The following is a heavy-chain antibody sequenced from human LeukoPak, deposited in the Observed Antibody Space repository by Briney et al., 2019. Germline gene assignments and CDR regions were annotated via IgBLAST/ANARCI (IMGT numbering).Heavy chain of an antibody. D-gene: IGHD6-6*01. V-gene: IGHV1-69*13. CDR1: GGTFSSYA. J-gene: IGHJ4*01. CDR2: IIPIFGTA. Sequence: SVKVSCKASGGTFSSYAISWVRQAPGQGLEWMGGIIPIFGTANYAQKFQGRVTITADESTSTAYMELSSLRSEDTAVYYCAREYSSSSHPSGYWGHGTLVTVSS. CDR3: AREYSSSSHPSGY.